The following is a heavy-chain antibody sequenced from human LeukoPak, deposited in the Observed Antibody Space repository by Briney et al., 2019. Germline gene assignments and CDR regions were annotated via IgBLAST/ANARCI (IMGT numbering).Heavy chain of an antibody. Sequence: GGSLRLSCAASGFTVSSNYMSWVRQAPGKGLEWVSVIYSGGSTYYADSVKGRFTISRDNSKNTLYLQMNSLRAEDTAVYYCAREWSQGFGWAAFDIWGQGTMVTVSS. D-gene: IGHD6-19*01. CDR2: IYSGGST. J-gene: IGHJ3*02. V-gene: IGHV3-66*01. CDR1: GFTVSSNY. CDR3: AREWSQGFGWAAFDI.